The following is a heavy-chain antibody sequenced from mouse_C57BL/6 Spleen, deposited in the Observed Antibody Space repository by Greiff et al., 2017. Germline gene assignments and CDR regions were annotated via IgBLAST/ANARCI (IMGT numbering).Heavy chain of an antibody. V-gene: IGHV1-82*01. CDR3: ARGGFAY. CDR2: IYPGDGDT. Sequence: QVQLQQSGPELVKPGASVKISCKASGYAFSSSRMNWVQQRPGKGLEWIGRIYPGDGDTNYNGKVKGKVTLTADKSTSTAYMPLSSLTSEDSAVYFCARGGFAYWGQGTLVTVSA. CDR1: GYAFSSSR. J-gene: IGHJ3*01.